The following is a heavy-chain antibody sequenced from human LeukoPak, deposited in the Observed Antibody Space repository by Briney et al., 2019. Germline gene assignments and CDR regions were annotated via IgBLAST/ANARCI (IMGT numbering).Heavy chain of an antibody. D-gene: IGHD2-15*01. CDR1: GFTFSSYG. Sequence: GRSLRLSCAASGFTFSSYGMHWVRQAPGKGLEWVAVISYDGSNRYYADSVKGRFTISRDNSKNTLYLQMNSLRAEDTAVYYCANLGWYFDYWGQGTLVTVSS. V-gene: IGHV3-30*18. CDR3: ANLGWYFDY. CDR2: ISYDGSNR. J-gene: IGHJ4*02.